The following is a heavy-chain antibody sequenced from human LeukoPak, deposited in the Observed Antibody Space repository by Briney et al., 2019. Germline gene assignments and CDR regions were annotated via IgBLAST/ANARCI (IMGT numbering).Heavy chain of an antibody. J-gene: IGHJ4*02. CDR3: ARARRYCSGGSCYSDFGY. CDR2: IIPIFGTA. CDR1: GGTFSSYA. V-gene: IGHV1-69*13. Sequence: SVKVSCKPSGGTFSSYAISWVRQAPGQGLEWMGEIIPIFGTANYAQKFQGRVTITADESTSTAYMELSSLRSEDTAVYYCARARRYCSGGSCYSDFGYWGQGTLVTVSS. D-gene: IGHD2-15*01.